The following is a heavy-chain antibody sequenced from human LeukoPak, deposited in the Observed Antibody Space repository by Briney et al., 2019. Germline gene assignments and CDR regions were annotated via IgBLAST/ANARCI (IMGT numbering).Heavy chain of an antibody. CDR3: ARGCSGGSCYDWFDP. V-gene: IGHV4-34*01. D-gene: IGHD2-15*01. CDR2: INHSGST. Sequence: PSETLSLTCAVYGGSFSGYYWSWIRQPPGKGLEWIGEINHSGSTNYNPSLKNRVTISVDTSKNQFSLKLSSVTAADTAVYYCARGCSGGSCYDWFDPWGQGTLVTVSS. CDR1: GGSFSGYY. J-gene: IGHJ5*02.